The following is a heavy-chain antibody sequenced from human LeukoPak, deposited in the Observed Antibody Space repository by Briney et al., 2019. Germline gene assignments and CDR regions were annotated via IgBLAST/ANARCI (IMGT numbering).Heavy chain of an antibody. Sequence: ASVKVSCKASGYTFTSYGISWVRQAPGQGLEWMGWISGYNGNTDYAQKLQGRVTMTTDTSTSTVYMELRSLRSGDTAVYYCAREAFTTRCYDSWGQGTLVTVSS. CDR3: AREAFTTRCYDS. J-gene: IGHJ4*02. CDR1: GYTFTSYG. CDR2: ISGYNGNT. D-gene: IGHD4/OR15-4a*01. V-gene: IGHV1-18*01.